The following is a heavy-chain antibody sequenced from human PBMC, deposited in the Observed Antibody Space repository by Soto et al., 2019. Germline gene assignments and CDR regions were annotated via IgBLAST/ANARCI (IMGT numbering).Heavy chain of an antibody. J-gene: IGHJ4*02. CDR3: AKAPGSRTYYFDY. V-gene: IGHV3-23*04. D-gene: IGHD3-10*01. Sequence: EVQLVESGGLFIQPGGSLRLSCAASGFTFSIYAVIWVRQAPGKALEWVSAISGSGGSTYYADSVKGRFTISRDNSKNTLYLQMNSLRAEDTAVYYCAKAPGSRTYYFDYWGQGTLVTVSS. CDR2: ISGSGGST. CDR1: GFTFSIYA.